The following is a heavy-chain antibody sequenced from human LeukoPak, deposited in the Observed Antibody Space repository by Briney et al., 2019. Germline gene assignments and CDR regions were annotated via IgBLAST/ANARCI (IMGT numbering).Heavy chain of an antibody. D-gene: IGHD6-19*01. CDR1: GYTFSSYD. Sequence: ASVKVSCKASGYTFSSYDINWVRQATGQGLEWMGIINPSGGSTSYAQKFQGRVTMTRDTSTSTVYMELSSLRSEDTAVYYCARDGRGSGWSQIDYWGQGTLVTVSS. J-gene: IGHJ4*02. CDR3: ARDGRGSGWSQIDY. V-gene: IGHV1-46*01. CDR2: INPSGGST.